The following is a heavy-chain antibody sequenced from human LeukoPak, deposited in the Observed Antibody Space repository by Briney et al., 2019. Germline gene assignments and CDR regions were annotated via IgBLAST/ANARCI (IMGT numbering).Heavy chain of an antibody. V-gene: IGHV1-69*05. D-gene: IGHD3-9*01. Sequence: SVKVSCKASGGTFSSYAISWVRQAPGQGLEWVGGIIPIFGTANYAQKFQGRVTITTDESTSTAYMELSSLRSEDTAVCYCARATIVYQTVGYFDYWGQGTLVTVSS. CDR3: ARATIVYQTVGYFDY. CDR2: IIPIFGTA. CDR1: GGTFSSYA. J-gene: IGHJ4*02.